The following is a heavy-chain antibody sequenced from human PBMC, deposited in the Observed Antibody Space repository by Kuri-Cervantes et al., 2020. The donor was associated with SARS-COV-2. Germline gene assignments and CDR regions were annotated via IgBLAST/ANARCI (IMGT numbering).Heavy chain of an antibody. Sequence: ASVKVSCKVSGYTLTELSMHWVRQAPGKGLEWMGGFDPEDGETIYAQKFQGRVTMTEDTSTDTAYMELSSLRSEDTAVYYCARDTPGIFPGIAAAHAASLAYWGQGTLVTVSS. CDR3: ARDTPGIFPGIAAAHAASLAY. V-gene: IGHV1-24*01. CDR2: FDPEDGET. CDR1: GYTLTELS. J-gene: IGHJ4*02. D-gene: IGHD6-13*01.